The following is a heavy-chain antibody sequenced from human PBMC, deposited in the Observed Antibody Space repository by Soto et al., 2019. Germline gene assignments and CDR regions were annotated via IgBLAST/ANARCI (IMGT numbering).Heavy chain of an antibody. J-gene: IGHJ4*02. CDR2: ISAHNGNT. CDR3: ARGRYWDH. D-gene: IGHD2-8*02. CDR1: GYGFTTYG. V-gene: IGHV1-18*01. Sequence: QVHLVQSGAEVKKPGASVKVSCKGSGYGFTTYGITWVRQAPGQGLEWMAWISAHNGNTNYAQKVQGRVTVTRDTSTSTAYMELRVLRYDDTVVYYSARGRYWDHWGQGARVTVPS.